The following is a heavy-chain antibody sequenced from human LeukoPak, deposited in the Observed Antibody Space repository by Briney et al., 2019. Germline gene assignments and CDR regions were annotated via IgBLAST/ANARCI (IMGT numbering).Heavy chain of an antibody. CDR1: GFTFSSYG. Sequence: GRSLRLSCAASGFTFSSYGMHWVRQAPGKGLEWVAVIWYDGSNKYYADSVKGRFTISRDNSKNTLYLQMNSLRAEDTAVYYCAKDRGLSSSPSFADYWGQGTLVTVSS. V-gene: IGHV3-33*06. J-gene: IGHJ4*02. D-gene: IGHD6-6*01. CDR2: IWYDGSNK. CDR3: AKDRGLSSSPSFADY.